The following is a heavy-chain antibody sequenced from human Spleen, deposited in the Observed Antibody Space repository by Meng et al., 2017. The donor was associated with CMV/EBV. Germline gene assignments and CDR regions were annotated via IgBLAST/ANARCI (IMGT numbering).Heavy chain of an antibody. CDR2: IFHSGTT. V-gene: IGHV4-4*02. D-gene: IGHD2-8*01. CDR3: AREGVYYFDY. CDR1: GASISTNW. J-gene: IGHJ4*02. Sequence: LKCAVSGASISTNWWTWVRQPPGKGLEWIGQIFHSGTTNYNPSLKSRVSISIDKSKNQFSLRLKSVTAVDTAVYYCAREGVYYFDYWGPGALVTVSS.